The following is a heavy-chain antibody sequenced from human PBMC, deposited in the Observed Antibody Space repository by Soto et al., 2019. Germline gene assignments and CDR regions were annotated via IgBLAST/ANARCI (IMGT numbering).Heavy chain of an antibody. CDR2: ISSSSSYI. V-gene: IGHV3-21*01. Sequence: NPGGSLRLSCAASGFTFSSYSMNWVRQAPGKGLEWVSSISSSSSYIYYADSVKGRFTISRDNAKNSLYLQMNSLRAEDTAVYYCARDPSANCSGGSCYNPDDYWGQGTLVTVSS. D-gene: IGHD2-15*01. J-gene: IGHJ4*02. CDR3: ARDPSANCSGGSCYNPDDY. CDR1: GFTFSSYS.